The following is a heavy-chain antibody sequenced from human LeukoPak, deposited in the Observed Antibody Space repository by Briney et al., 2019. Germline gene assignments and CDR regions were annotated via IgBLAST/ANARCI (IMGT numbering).Heavy chain of an antibody. V-gene: IGHV3-23*01. D-gene: IGHD3-9*01. J-gene: IGHJ6*03. CDR3: ATKERVLRYFIVGYMDV. Sequence: PGGSLRLSCAASGFTFSSYSMNWVRQAPGKGLEWVSAISGSGGSTYYADSVKGRFTISRDNSKNTLYLQMNSLRAEDTAVYYCATKERVLRYFIVGYMDVWGKGTTVTVSS. CDR2: ISGSGGST. CDR1: GFTFSSYS.